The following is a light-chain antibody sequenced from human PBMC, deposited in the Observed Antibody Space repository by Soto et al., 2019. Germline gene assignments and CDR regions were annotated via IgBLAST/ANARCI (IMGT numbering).Light chain of an antibody. CDR3: ATWDDSLSGVV. J-gene: IGLJ2*01. Sequence: QAVVTQPPSASVTPGQRVTISCSGSSSNIGSNYVYWYQQLPGTAPKLLIYRNIQRPSGVPDRFSGSKSGTSASLAISGLRSEDEADYYCATWDDSLSGVVFGGGTKLTVL. V-gene: IGLV1-47*01. CDR2: RNI. CDR1: SSNIGSNY.